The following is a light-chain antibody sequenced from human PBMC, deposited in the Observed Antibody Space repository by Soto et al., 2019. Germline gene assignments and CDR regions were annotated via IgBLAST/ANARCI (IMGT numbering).Light chain of an antibody. CDR1: QSVLYSSNNKNY. CDR3: QQYHTTPWT. CDR2: WAS. J-gene: IGKJ1*01. V-gene: IGKV4-1*01. Sequence: DIVMTQSPDSLAVSLGERATINCKSSQSVLYSSNNKNYLAWYQQKAGQPPKLVIYWASTRESGVPDRFSGRGSGKDFTLTISSLKAEDVAVYYCQQYHTTPWTFGQGTKVEIK.